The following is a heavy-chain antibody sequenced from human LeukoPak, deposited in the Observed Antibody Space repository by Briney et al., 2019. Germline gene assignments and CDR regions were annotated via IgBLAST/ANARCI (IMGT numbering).Heavy chain of an antibody. D-gene: IGHD1-26*01. J-gene: IGHJ3*02. V-gene: IGHV3-53*01. CDR3: ARDPLGATPSGDSFEI. CDR2: IYSGGYT. CDR1: GFTFSRFS. Sequence: PGGSLRLSCAASGFTFSRFSMNWVRQAPGKGLEWVSIIYSGGYTYYADSVKGRFTISRDNSKNTLYLQMNSLRAEDTAVYYCARDPLGATPSGDSFEIWGQGTVVTVSS.